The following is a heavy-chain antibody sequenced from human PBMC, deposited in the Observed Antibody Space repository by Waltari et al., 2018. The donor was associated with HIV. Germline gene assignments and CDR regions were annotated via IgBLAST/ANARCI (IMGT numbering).Heavy chain of an antibody. V-gene: IGHV3-15*01. CDR2: IRSKSDGWTT. Sequence: DVQLVASGGGSVKLGGYLRLYCAVSGLTLQKAWTSRVGEVPGKGPQWLGHIRSKSDGWTTDYAAPVRGRFTISTDDLNNTMSLEMKSLKVEDTGVYYCTTFEMGSTRNYWGQGTLVTVSS. J-gene: IGHJ4*02. D-gene: IGHD1-26*01. CDR3: TTFEMGSTRNY. CDR1: GLTLQKAW.